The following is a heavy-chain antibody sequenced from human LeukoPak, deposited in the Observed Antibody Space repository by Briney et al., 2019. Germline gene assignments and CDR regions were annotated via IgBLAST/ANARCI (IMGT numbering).Heavy chain of an antibody. CDR2: MCGTAGCT. Sequence: PGGSLRLSCQASGFTFYMYAMSWVRQAPGKGLEWVASMCGTAGCTFYPDSVKGRFTISRDNSKNVLYPRMNSLTAEDTAIYYCAKDRPNFHENSGHYYRRDGDSWGQGTLVTVSS. D-gene: IGHD3-22*01. J-gene: IGHJ5*01. CDR3: AKDRPNFHENSGHYYRRDGDS. CDR1: GFTFYMYA. V-gene: IGHV3-23*01.